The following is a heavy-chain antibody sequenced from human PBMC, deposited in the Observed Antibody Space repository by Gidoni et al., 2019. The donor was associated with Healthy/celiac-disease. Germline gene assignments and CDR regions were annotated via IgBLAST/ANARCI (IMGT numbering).Heavy chain of an antibody. D-gene: IGHD3-22*01. Sequence: EVQLLESGGGLVQPGGSLSLSCAASGFTFSSYAMSWVRQAQGKGLEWVSAIRGSGGSTYYADSVKGRFTISRDNSKNTLYLQMNSLRAEDTAVYYCAKENYYDSSFDYWGQGTLVTVSS. CDR3: AKENYYDSSFDY. CDR2: IRGSGGST. CDR1: GFTFSSYA. V-gene: IGHV3-23*01. J-gene: IGHJ4*02.